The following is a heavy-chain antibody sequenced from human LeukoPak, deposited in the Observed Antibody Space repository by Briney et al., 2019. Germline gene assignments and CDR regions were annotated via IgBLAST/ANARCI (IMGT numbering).Heavy chain of an antibody. CDR2: VNSDGSRT. CDR3: ARERQYDMDV. V-gene: IGHV3-74*01. J-gene: IGHJ6*02. CDR1: GFTFSSHW. Sequence: GGSLRLSCVASGFTFSSHWMHWVRQAPGSGLVWVSRVNSDGSRTSYADSVKGRFTISRDNAKNTLYLQMNSLRAEDMAVYYCARERQYDMDVWGQGTTVTVSS.